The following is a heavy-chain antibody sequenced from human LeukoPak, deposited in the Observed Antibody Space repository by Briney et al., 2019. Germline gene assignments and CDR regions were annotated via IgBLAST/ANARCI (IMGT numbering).Heavy chain of an antibody. Sequence: GGSLRLSCAASGFTFSSYWMHWVRQAPGKGLVWISRINSDGSSTSYADSVKGRFTISRDNAKNTLYLQMNSLRAEDTAVYYCARILKRFGELNWGQGTLVTVSS. CDR2: INSDGSST. CDR1: GFTFSSYW. D-gene: IGHD3-10*01. V-gene: IGHV3-74*01. J-gene: IGHJ4*02. CDR3: ARILKRFGELN.